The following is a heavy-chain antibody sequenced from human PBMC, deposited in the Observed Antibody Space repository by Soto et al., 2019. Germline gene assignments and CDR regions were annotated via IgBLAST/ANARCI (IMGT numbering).Heavy chain of an antibody. CDR1: GFTFSSYS. J-gene: IGHJ6*02. CDR3: AIDRGSSGWTPAYGMDV. V-gene: IGHV3-21*01. D-gene: IGHD6-19*01. CDR2: ISSSSSYI. Sequence: GGSLRLSCAASGFTFSSYSMNWVRQAPGKGLEWVSSISSSSSYIYYADSVKGRFTISRDNAKNSLYLQMNSLRAEDTAVYYYAIDRGSSGWTPAYGMDVWGQGTTVTVSS.